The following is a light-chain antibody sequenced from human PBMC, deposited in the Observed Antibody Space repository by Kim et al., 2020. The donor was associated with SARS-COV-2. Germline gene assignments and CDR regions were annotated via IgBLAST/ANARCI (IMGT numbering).Light chain of an antibody. CDR3: CSYAGSSTLV. J-gene: IGLJ2*01. V-gene: IGLV2-23*02. CDR1: SSDVGSYNL. CDR2: EVS. Sequence: GQSTTISCTGTSSDVGSYNLVSWYQQHPGKAPKLMIYEVSKRPSGVSNRFSGSKSGNTASLTISGLQAEDEADYYCCSYAGSSTLVFGGGTQLTVL.